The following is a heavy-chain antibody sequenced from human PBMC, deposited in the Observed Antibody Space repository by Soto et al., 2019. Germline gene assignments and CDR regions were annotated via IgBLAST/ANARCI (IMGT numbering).Heavy chain of an antibody. CDR3: TRGSIIVVVVAATGGAFDI. Sequence: HPGGSLRLSCTASGFTFGDYAMSWFRQAPGKGLEWVGFIRSKAYGGTTEYAASVKGRFTISRDDSKSIAYLQMNSLKTEDTAVYYCTRGSIIVVVVAATGGAFDIWGQGTMVTVSS. V-gene: IGHV3-49*03. D-gene: IGHD2-15*01. CDR2: IRSKAYGGTT. J-gene: IGHJ3*02. CDR1: GFTFGDYA.